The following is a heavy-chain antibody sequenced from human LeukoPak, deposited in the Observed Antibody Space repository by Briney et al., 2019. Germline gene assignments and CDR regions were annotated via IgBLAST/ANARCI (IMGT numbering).Heavy chain of an antibody. CDR3: ARDGTDSSSWFDP. D-gene: IGHD6-13*01. V-gene: IGHV1-18*01. CDR2: ISAYNGNT. CDR1: GYTFTSYG. Sequence: ASVKVSCKASGYTFTSYGISWVRQAPGQGLEWMGWISAYNGNTNYAQKLQGRVTMTGDTSISTAYMELSRLRSDDTAVYYCARDGTDSSSWFDPWGQGTLVTVSS. J-gene: IGHJ5*02.